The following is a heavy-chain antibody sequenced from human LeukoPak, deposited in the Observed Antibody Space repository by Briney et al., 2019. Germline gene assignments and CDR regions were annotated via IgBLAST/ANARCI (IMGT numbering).Heavy chain of an antibody. CDR1: GGSISSYY. Sequence: SETLSLTCTVSGGSISSYYWSWIRQPAGNGLEWIGRIYTSGSTNYNPSLKSRVTMSVDTSKNQFSLKLSSVTAADTAVYYCARDLDYYDSSGYYRRRAFDIWGQGTMVTVSS. J-gene: IGHJ3*02. D-gene: IGHD3-22*01. V-gene: IGHV4-4*07. CDR2: IYTSGST. CDR3: ARDLDYYDSSGYYRRRAFDI.